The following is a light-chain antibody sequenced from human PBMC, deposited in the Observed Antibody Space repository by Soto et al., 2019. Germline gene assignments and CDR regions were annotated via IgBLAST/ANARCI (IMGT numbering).Light chain of an antibody. Sequence: EIVLTQSPGTLSLSLGERATISCRASQSVSSSYLAWYQQKPGQAPRLLIYGASSRSTGIPDRFSSSGSVTNLSLTISRLEPEDFAVYYCQQYVSPPRTFGKGTKVEIK. CDR3: QQYVSPPRT. CDR1: QSVSSSY. J-gene: IGKJ1*01. CDR2: GAS. V-gene: IGKV3-20*01.